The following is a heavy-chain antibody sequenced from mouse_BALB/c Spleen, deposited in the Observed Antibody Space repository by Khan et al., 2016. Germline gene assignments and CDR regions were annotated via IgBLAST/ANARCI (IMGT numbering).Heavy chain of an antibody. D-gene: IGHD2-1*01. CDR3: ARHYGNYNDAMDY. CDR2: IWSDGST. Sequence: QVQLKQSGPGLVAPSQSLSITCTISGFSFTSYGVHWVRQPPGKGLEWLVVIWSDGSTTYNSALKSRLSISKDNSNSQVFLKMNSLQTDDTAMYYCARHYGNYNDAMDYWGQGTSVTVSS. J-gene: IGHJ4*01. CDR1: GFSFTSYG. V-gene: IGHV2-6-1*01.